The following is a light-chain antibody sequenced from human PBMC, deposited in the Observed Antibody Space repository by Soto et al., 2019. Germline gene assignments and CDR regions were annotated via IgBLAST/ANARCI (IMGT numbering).Light chain of an antibody. Sequence: QSALTQPASVSGSPGQSITISCTGTSSDIDSYNYVSWYQQHPGKAPKLMIYDVTNRPSGVSNRFSGSKSGNTASLTISGLQAEDEADYYCSSYTSSSTYVFGTGTKLTVL. CDR1: SSDIDSYNY. V-gene: IGLV2-14*01. CDR2: DVT. J-gene: IGLJ1*01. CDR3: SSYTSSSTYV.